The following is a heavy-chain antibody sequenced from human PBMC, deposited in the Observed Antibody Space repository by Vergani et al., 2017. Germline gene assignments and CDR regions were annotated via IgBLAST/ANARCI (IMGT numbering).Heavy chain of an antibody. CDR2: IYYSGST. D-gene: IGHD2-15*01. V-gene: IGHV4-59*01. Sequence: QVQLQESGPGLVKPSETLSLTCTVSGGSISSYYWSWIRQPPGKGLEWIGYIYYSGSTNYNPSLTSRVTISVDTSKNQFSLKLSAVTAADTAVYYCATGTYCSGGSCYLAAWFDPWGQGTLVTVAS. CDR1: GGSISSYY. CDR3: ATGTYCSGGSCYLAAWFDP. J-gene: IGHJ5*02.